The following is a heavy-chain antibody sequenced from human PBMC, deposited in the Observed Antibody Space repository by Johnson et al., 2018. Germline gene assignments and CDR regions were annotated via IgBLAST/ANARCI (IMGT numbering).Heavy chain of an antibody. Sequence: QVQLVQSGGGVVQPGRSLRVSCAASGFTFSNYGMHWVRQAAGKGLEWLAFISYDGSNKDYADSVKGRFTISRDKTKNTLYLQMNSLRAEDTAVYFCAKGSECNGDFEKGYSFMDVWGTGTTVIVSS. CDR1: GFTFSNYG. CDR3: AKGSECNGDFEKGYSFMDV. V-gene: IGHV3-30*18. CDR2: ISYDGSNK. D-gene: IGHD4-17*01. J-gene: IGHJ6*03.